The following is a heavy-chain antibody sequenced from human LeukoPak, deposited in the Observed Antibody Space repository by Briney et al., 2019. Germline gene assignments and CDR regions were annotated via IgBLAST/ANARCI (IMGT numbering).Heavy chain of an antibody. Sequence: PGGSLRLSCAASGFTFSSYWMHWVRQAPGKGLVWVSRVATDGTGPSYADFVKGRFTISRDNSRNTVYLDMHSLREDDMAIYYCAKDRGRTYDGTGFYDLQDWGQGILVTVSS. J-gene: IGHJ4*02. CDR2: VATDGTGP. CDR1: GFTFSSYW. CDR3: AKDRGRTYDGTGFYDLQD. V-gene: IGHV3-74*01. D-gene: IGHD3-22*01.